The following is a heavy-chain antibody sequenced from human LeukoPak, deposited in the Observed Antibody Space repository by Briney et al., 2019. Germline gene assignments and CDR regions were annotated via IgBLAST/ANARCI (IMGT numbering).Heavy chain of an antibody. D-gene: IGHD3-10*01. J-gene: IGHJ5*02. CDR2: IYSGGTT. CDR3: ARGFNRGFDP. V-gene: IGHV3-53*01. CDR1: GFTVNSNY. Sequence: GGSLRLACAACGFTVNSNYWSWVRQAPGKGLDWISVIYSGGTTYYSDSVKGRFTFSRDNSKNMLHLQMNSLRAEDTAVYYCARGFNRGFDPWGQGTLVIVSS.